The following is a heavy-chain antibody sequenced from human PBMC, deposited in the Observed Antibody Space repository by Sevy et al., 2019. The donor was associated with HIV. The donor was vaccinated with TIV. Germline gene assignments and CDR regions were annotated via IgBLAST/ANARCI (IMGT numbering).Heavy chain of an antibody. V-gene: IGHV3-23*01. Sequence: GGSLRLSCVASGFNFNIYSMSWVRQAPGKRLEWVSTLSFGCGRINHADSVQGRFTMSRDDSKKTVYLEMNRLRPEDTAVYYCAREGCTKPHDYWGQGTLVTVSS. J-gene: IGHJ4*02. CDR3: AREGCTKPHDY. D-gene: IGHD2-8*01. CDR1: GFNFNIYS. CDR2: LSFGCGRI.